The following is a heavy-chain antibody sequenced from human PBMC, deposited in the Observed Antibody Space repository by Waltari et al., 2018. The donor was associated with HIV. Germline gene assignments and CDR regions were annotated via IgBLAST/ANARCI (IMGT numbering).Heavy chain of an antibody. CDR1: GYTFTTYD. V-gene: IGHV1-8*02. CDR2: MNPHTGNT. J-gene: IGHJ4*02. Sequence: QVRLVQSGAEVRKPGASVKVSCKASGYTFTTYDMKWVRQASGQGLEWMGWMNPHTGNTAYAQKFQDRVLMTRDTSINTAYLQLDKLTSDDTAIYFCTRSPFPSDFWGQGTLVTVSS. CDR3: TRSPFPSDF.